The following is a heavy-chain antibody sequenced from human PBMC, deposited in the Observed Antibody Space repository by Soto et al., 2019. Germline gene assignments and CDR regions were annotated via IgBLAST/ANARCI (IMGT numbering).Heavy chain of an antibody. CDR3: TTNGVATLLSYYYYGMDV. Sequence: GGSLRLSCAASGFTFSNAWMNWVRQAPGKGLEWVGRIKSKTDGGTTDYAAPVKGGFTISRDYSKNTLYLQMNSLKTEDTAVYYCTTNGVATLLSYYYYGMDVWGQGTTVTVSS. J-gene: IGHJ6*02. CDR2: IKSKTDGGTT. V-gene: IGHV3-15*07. D-gene: IGHD5-12*01. CDR1: GFTFSNAW.